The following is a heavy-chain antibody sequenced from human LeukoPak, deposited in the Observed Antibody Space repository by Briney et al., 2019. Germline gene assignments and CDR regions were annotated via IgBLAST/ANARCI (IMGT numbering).Heavy chain of an antibody. CDR3: ARDNGFWTFEY. V-gene: IGHV3-30-3*01. CDR2: ISSDGNMK. Sequence: GGSLRLSCAASGFTFSDYTMNWVRQAPGKGLEWVAIISSDGNMKYYSDSVQGRFTISRDNSRNTLYLQMNSLRAEDTAVYYCARDNGFWTFEYLGQGTLVTVSS. D-gene: IGHD3/OR15-3a*01. J-gene: IGHJ4*02. CDR1: GFTFSDYT.